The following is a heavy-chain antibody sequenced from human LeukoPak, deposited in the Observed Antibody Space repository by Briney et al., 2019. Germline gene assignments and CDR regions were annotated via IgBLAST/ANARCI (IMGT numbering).Heavy chain of an antibody. V-gene: IGHV3-23*01. D-gene: IGHD3-9*01. CDR2: ITGSGDTT. CDR1: GSIFRNYA. Sequence: PGGSLRLSCAASGSIFRNYAMSWVRQAPGKGLEWVSAITGSGDTTYYADSVKGRFTISRDNSKNTLYVEMNTLRAEDTAVYYCAKWGDYDILTGYYVSDFWGQGTLVTVSS. J-gene: IGHJ4*02. CDR3: AKWGDYDILTGYYVSDF.